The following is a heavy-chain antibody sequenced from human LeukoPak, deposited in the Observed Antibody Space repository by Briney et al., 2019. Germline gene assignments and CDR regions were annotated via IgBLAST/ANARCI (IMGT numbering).Heavy chain of an antibody. CDR3: AGGGSYGCFDY. D-gene: IGHD5-18*01. V-gene: IGHV3-53*03. J-gene: IGHJ4*02. Sequence: GGSLRLSCAASGFTVSSNYRSWVRQPPGKGLEWVSVIYSGGSTYYADSVKGRFTISRDNSKNTLYLQMNSLRAEDTGVYYCAGGGSYGCFDYWGQGTLVTVSS. CDR2: IYSGGST. CDR1: GFTVSSNY.